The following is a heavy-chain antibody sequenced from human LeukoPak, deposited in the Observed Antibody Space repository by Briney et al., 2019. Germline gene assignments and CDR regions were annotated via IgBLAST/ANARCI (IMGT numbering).Heavy chain of an antibody. CDR2: ISAYNGNT. CDR1: GYTFTGYY. Sequence: PVASVKVSCKTSGYTFTGYYMHWVRQAPGQGLEWMGWISAYNGNTNYAQKLQGRVTMTTDTSTSTAYMELRSLRSDDTAVYYCARDLHEFLAGNHYYYGMDVWGQGTTVTVSS. CDR3: ARDLHEFLAGNHYYYGMDV. D-gene: IGHD6-19*01. J-gene: IGHJ6*02. V-gene: IGHV1-18*04.